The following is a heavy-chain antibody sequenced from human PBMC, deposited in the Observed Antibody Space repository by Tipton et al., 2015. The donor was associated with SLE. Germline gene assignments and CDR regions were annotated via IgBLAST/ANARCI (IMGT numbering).Heavy chain of an antibody. CDR3: ARTSGSYMDY. D-gene: IGHD3-10*01. J-gene: IGHJ4*02. Sequence: TLSLTCTVSGGSISSGYYYWSWIRQPPGKGLEWIGYIYYSGGTNHSPSLRSRLTTSVDTSKNQFSLRLSSVTAADTAVYYCARTSGSYMDYWGQGTLVTVSS. V-gene: IGHV4-61*01. CDR1: GGSISSGYYY. CDR2: IYYSGGT.